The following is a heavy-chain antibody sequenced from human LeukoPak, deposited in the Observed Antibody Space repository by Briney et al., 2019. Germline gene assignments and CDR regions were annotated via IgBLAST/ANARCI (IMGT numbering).Heavy chain of an antibody. CDR1: GFTFSSYA. D-gene: IGHD4-17*01. CDR2: ISGSGGST. CDR3: AKGVYGDYGMDV. J-gene: IGHJ6*02. Sequence: GGSLRLSCAASGFTFSSYAMSWVRRAPGKGLEWVSAISGSGGSTYYADSVKGRFTISRDNSKNTLYLQMNSLRAEDTAVYYCAKGVYGDYGMDVWGQGTTVTVSS. V-gene: IGHV3-23*01.